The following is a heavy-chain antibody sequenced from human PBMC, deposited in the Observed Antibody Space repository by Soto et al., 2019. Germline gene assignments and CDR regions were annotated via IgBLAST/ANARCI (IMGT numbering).Heavy chain of an antibody. V-gene: IGHV1-18*01. J-gene: IGHJ6*02. Sequence: QVQLVQSGAEVKRAGASVKVSCKASGYTFSSYGLSWVRQAPGQGLEWMGWISDYNGNTHYAQKFQGRVIMTPDTSTRTADMEWRSLRSDDTAVYFCAREGYYSGAGTYSPPRYYGMDVWGQGTTVTVSS. D-gene: IGHD3-10*01. CDR3: AREGYYSGAGTYSPPRYYGMDV. CDR1: GYTFSSYG. CDR2: ISDYNGNT.